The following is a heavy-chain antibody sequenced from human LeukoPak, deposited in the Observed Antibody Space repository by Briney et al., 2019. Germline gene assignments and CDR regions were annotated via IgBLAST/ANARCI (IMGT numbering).Heavy chain of an antibody. J-gene: IGHJ4*02. CDR1: GGSISSSSYY. CDR2: IYYSGST. D-gene: IGHD3-9*01. Sequence: QSSETPSLTCTVSGGSISSSSYYWGWIRQPPGKGLEWIGSIYYSGSTYYNPSLKSRVTISVDTSKNQFSLKLSSVTAADTAVYYCARDALRYFAFDYWGQGTLVTVSS. V-gene: IGHV4-39*07. CDR3: ARDALRYFAFDY.